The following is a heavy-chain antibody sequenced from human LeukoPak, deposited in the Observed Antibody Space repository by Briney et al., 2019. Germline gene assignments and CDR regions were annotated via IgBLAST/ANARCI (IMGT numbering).Heavy chain of an antibody. D-gene: IGHD3-10*01. CDR3: ARMVRLDY. Sequence: GGSLRLSCAASGFTFSNYAMSWVRQAPGKGLEWVSYISTRGSTIYYADSVKGRFTISRDNAKNSLYLQMNSLRAEDTAVYYCARMVRLDYWGQGTLVTVSS. CDR1: GFTFSNYA. V-gene: IGHV3-48*04. J-gene: IGHJ4*02. CDR2: ISTRGSTI.